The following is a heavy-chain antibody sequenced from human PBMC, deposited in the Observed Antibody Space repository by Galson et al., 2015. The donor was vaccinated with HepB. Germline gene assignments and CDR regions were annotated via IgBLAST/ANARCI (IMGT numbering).Heavy chain of an antibody. CDR1: GGSISSYY. Sequence: SETLSLTCTVSGGSISSYYWSWIRQPPGKGLEWIGYIYYSGSTNYNPSLKSRVTISVDTSKNQFPLKLSSVTAADTAVYYCASSEKTSGWYSQPNYFDSWGQGTLVTVSS. CDR3: ASSEKTSGWYSQPNYFDS. D-gene: IGHD6-19*01. V-gene: IGHV4-59*08. J-gene: IGHJ4*02. CDR2: IYYSGST.